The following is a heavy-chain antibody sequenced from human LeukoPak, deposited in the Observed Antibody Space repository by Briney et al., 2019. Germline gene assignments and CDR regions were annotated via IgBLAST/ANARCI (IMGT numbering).Heavy chain of an antibody. CDR1: GFTFSSYG. CDR2: IWYDGSNK. Sequence: GGSLRLSCAASGFTFSSYGMHWVRQAPGKGLEWVAVIWYDGSNKYYADSVKGRFTISRDNSKNTLYLQMNSLRAEDTAVYYCAKLGWVDAFDIWGQGTMVTVSS. D-gene: IGHD6-19*01. V-gene: IGHV3-33*06. J-gene: IGHJ3*02. CDR3: AKLGWVDAFDI.